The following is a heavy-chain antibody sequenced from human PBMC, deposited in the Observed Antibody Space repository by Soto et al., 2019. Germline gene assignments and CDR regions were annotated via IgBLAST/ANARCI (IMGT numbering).Heavy chain of an antibody. CDR1: GDNFINHF. CDR3: ARAVYAFGEYVVSYFRT. J-gene: IGHJ1*01. CDR2: INPGDGGT. D-gene: IGHD4-17*01. Sequence: QVQLVQSGADVRKPGASMKASCTTSGDNFINHFIPWVRQAPGQGLERIGLINPGDGGTRYAQKFQRRLTMTRETSTNTVYMDLSSLRSEDTAVYYCARAVYAFGEYVVSYFRTWGQGTVVTVSS. V-gene: IGHV1-46*01.